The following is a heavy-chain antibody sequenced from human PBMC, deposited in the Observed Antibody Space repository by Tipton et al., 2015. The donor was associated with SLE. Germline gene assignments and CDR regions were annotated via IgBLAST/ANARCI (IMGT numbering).Heavy chain of an antibody. V-gene: IGHV3-30*18. CDR3: AKDQYDRPGG. CDR1: GFTFSSYG. CDR2: ISYDGSNK. D-gene: IGHD3-22*01. J-gene: IGHJ4*02. Sequence: QLVQSGGGVVQPGRSLRLSCAASGFTFSSYGMHWVRQAPGKGLEWVAVISYDGSNKYYADSVKGRFTISRDNSKNTLYLQMNSLRAEDTAVYYCAKDQYDRPGGWGQGTPIHRLL.